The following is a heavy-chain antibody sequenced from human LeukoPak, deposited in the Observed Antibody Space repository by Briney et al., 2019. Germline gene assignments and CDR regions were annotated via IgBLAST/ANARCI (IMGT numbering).Heavy chain of an antibody. D-gene: IGHD3-22*01. CDR3: ATHPRDSVPPVD. CDR2: FYPEDGET. J-gene: IGHJ4*02. Sequence: ASVTVSCKVSGYTLTELSVHGVRQAPGKGLEWMGGFYPEDGETIYAQRFQGRVTMTEDTSTDTAYMELSSLRSEDTAVYYCATHPRDSVPPVDWGQGTLVTVSS. V-gene: IGHV1-24*01. CDR1: GYTLTELS.